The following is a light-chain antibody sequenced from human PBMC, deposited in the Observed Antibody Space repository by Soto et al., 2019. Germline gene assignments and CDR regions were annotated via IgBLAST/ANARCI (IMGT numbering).Light chain of an antibody. J-gene: IGKJ1*01. CDR3: QQYADWPKT. Sequence: EIVMTQSPDTLSVSPGERATLSFRASHSVSYRVVWYQQKSGQAPSLLIYAASTRAAGVPARFSGSGSGTEFTLTISSLQSEDFAVYFCQQYADWPKTFGQGTKVDIK. V-gene: IGKV3-15*01. CDR2: AAS. CDR1: HSVSYR.